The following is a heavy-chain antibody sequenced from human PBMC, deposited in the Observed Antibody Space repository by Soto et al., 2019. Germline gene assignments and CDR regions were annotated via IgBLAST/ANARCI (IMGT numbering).Heavy chain of an antibody. D-gene: IGHD2-21*02. V-gene: IGHV3-11*01. CDR1: GLTLSDRD. CDR3: ATLTEHIDH. Sequence: QVQLVESGGGLVKPGGSLRLSCAASGLTLSDRDMNWIRQTPGKGLEWVSYLGSDGSTTFYADSVKGRFTISRDNAKNSLYLQMNSLKAEDTAVYYCATLTEHIDHWGQGTLVTVSS. J-gene: IGHJ4*02. CDR2: LGSDGSTT.